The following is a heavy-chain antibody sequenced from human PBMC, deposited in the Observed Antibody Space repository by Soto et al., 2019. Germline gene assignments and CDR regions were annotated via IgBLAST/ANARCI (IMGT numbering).Heavy chain of an antibody. V-gene: IGHV4-4*07. J-gene: IGHJ4*02. CDR1: GGAIISYY. D-gene: IGHD6-13*01. CDR2: IYTSGST. Sequence: SETLSLTCTVSGGAIISYYCIFIRHPAGKGLEWIGRIYTSGSTNYNPSLKSRVTMSVDTSKNQFSLKLSSVTAADTAVYYCARSATHASGVAAARFDYWGQGTLVTVS. CDR3: ARSATHASGVAAARFDY.